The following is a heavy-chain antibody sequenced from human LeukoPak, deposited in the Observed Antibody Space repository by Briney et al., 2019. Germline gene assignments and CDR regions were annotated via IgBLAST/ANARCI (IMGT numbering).Heavy chain of an antibody. CDR3: ARDDSWSSSDYYYMDV. J-gene: IGHJ6*03. Sequence: ASVKVFCKASGGTFSSYAISWVRQAPGQGLEWMGGIIPIFGTANYAQKFQGRVTITTDESTSTAYMELSSLRSEDTAVYYCARDDSWSSSDYYYMDVWGKGXTVTV. D-gene: IGHD6-6*01. CDR2: IIPIFGTA. V-gene: IGHV1-69*05. CDR1: GGTFSSYA.